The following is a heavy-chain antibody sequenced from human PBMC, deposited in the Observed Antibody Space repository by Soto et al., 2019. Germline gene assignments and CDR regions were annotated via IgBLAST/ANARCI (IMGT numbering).Heavy chain of an antibody. Sequence: GASVKVSCKASGGTFSSYAVSWVRQAPGQGLEWMGGIIPIFGTANYAQKFQGRVTITADESTSTAYMELSSLRSEDTAVYYCARATNKDIVVVPAAKNWFDPWGQGTLVTVSS. CDR2: IIPIFGTA. J-gene: IGHJ5*02. CDR1: GGTFSSYA. V-gene: IGHV1-69*13. CDR3: ARATNKDIVVVPAAKNWFDP. D-gene: IGHD2-2*01.